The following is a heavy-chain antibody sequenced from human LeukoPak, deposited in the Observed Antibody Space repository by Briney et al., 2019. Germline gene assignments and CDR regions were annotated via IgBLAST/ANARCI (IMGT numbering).Heavy chain of an antibody. CDR1: GFSLRTRGGG. D-gene: IGHD6-19*01. J-gene: IGHJ4*02. CDR3: AHRRFSSGSSYYFDY. V-gene: IGHV2-5*02. CDR2: IYWDDDK. Sequence: QSGPTLVNPTQTLTLTCTFSGFSLRTRGGGVGWIRQPPGKALEWLSLIYWDDDKRYSPSLKSRLTITKDTSKNQVVLTMTNMDPVDTATYYCAHRRFSSGSSYYFDYWGQGTLVTVSS.